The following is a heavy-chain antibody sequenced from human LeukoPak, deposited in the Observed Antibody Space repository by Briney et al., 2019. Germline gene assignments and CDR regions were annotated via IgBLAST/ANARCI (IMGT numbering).Heavy chain of an antibody. CDR2: IYPGDSDT. CDR1: GYSFTSYW. Sequence: GESLKISCKGSGYSFTSYWIGWVRQMPGKGLEWMGVIYPGDSDTRYSPSFQGQVTISADKSISTAYLQWSSLKASDTAMYYCARLDCSGGSCYNTRDYYYYGMDVWGQGTTVTVSS. J-gene: IGHJ6*02. CDR3: ARLDCSGGSCYNTRDYYYYGMDV. D-gene: IGHD2-15*01. V-gene: IGHV5-51*01.